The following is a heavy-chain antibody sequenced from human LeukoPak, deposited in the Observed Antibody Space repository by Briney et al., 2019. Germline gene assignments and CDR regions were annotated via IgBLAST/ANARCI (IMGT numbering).Heavy chain of an antibody. CDR3: ATATKTYDSSGYFFDY. D-gene: IGHD3-22*01. CDR1: GYTLTELS. CDR2: FDPEDGET. J-gene: IGHJ4*02. V-gene: IGHV1-24*01. Sequence: ASVKVSCKVSGYTLTELSMHWVRQAPGIGLEWMGGFDPEDGETIYAQKFQGRVTMTEDTSTDTAYMELSSLRSEDTAVYYCATATKTYDSSGYFFDYWGQGTLVTVSS.